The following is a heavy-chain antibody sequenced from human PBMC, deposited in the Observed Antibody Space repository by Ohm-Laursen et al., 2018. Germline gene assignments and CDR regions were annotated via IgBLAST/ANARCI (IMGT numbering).Heavy chain of an antibody. CDR3: ARWGYCSSTSCYTDYYYYGMDV. CDR1: GYTFTSYD. V-gene: IGHV1-8*01. Sequence: GASVKVSCNASGYTFTSYDINWVRQATGQGLEWMGWMNPNSGNTGYAQKFQGRVTMTRNTSISTAYMELSSLRSEDTAVYYCARWGYCSSTSCYTDYYYYGMDVWGQGTTVTVSS. D-gene: IGHD2-2*02. CDR2: MNPNSGNT. J-gene: IGHJ6*02.